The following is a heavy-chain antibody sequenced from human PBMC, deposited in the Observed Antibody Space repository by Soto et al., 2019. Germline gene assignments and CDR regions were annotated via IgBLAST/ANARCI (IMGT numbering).Heavy chain of an antibody. D-gene: IGHD6-6*01. Sequence: GGSLRLSCTASGFTFGDYAMSWFRQAPGKGLEWVGFIRSKAYGGTTEYAASVKGRFTISRDDSRNTIYLQMNSLRAEDTAVYHCAKKISMSSSSRSFDYWGQGTLVTVSS. CDR1: GFTFGDYA. CDR2: IRSKAYGGTT. CDR3: AKKISMSSSSRSFDY. J-gene: IGHJ4*02. V-gene: IGHV3-49*03.